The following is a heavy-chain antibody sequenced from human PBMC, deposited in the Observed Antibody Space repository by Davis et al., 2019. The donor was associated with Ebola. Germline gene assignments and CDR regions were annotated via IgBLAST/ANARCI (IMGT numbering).Heavy chain of an antibody. D-gene: IGHD3-22*01. CDR1: GFTFSSYE. V-gene: IGHV3-48*03. CDR3: ARDGHYYDSSGYYARPDY. J-gene: IGHJ4*02. Sequence: GESLKISCAASGFTFSSYEMNWVRQAPGKGLEWVSYISSSGSTIYYADSVKGRFTISKDNAKNSLYLQMNSLRAEDTAVYYCARDGHYYDSSGYYARPDYWGQGTLVTVSS. CDR2: ISSSGSTI.